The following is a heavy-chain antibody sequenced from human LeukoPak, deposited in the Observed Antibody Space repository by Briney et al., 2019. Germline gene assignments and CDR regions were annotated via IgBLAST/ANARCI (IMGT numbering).Heavy chain of an antibody. D-gene: IGHD3-22*01. CDR1: GGSSSSGGYS. CDR3: ARGVKYYYDSSGYYYWFDP. Sequence: KPSETLSLTCAVSGGSSSSGGYSWSWIRQPPGKGLEWIGYIYHSGSTYYNPSLKSRVTISVDRSKNQCSLKLSSVTAADMALYYCARGVKYYYDSSGYYYWFDPWGQGTLVTVSS. J-gene: IGHJ5*02. CDR2: IYHSGST. V-gene: IGHV4-30-2*01.